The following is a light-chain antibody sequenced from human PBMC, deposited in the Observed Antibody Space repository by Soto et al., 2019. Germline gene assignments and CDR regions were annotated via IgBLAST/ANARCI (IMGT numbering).Light chain of an antibody. Sequence: QSVLTQPASVSGSPGQSITISCTGTSSDVGAYNYVSWYQQHPGKAPNLMIYDVSKRPSGVPDRFSGSKSGNTASLTISGLQAEDEADYYCCSYAGSYTFYVFGTGTKVTVL. J-gene: IGLJ1*01. CDR1: SSDVGAYNY. V-gene: IGLV2-11*01. CDR2: DVS. CDR3: CSYAGSYTFYV.